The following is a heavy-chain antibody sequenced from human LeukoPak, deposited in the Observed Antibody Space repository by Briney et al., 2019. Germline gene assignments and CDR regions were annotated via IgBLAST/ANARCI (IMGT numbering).Heavy chain of an antibody. CDR2: MNPNSGNT. CDR1: GYTFTSYG. D-gene: IGHD1-26*01. Sequence: ASVKVSCKASGYTFTSYGISWVRQAPGQGLEWMGWMNPNSGNTGYAQKFQGRVTMTRNTSISTAYMELSSLRSEDTAVYYCATAGIVGAHNGAFDYWGQGTLVTVSS. CDR3: ATAGIVGAHNGAFDY. V-gene: IGHV1-8*02. J-gene: IGHJ4*02.